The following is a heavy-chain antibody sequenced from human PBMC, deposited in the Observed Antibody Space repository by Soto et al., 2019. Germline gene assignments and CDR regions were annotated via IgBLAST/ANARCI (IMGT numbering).Heavy chain of an antibody. Sequence: SETLSLTCTVSGGSISSYYWSWIRQPPGKGLEWIGYIYYSGSTNYNPSLKSRVTISVDTSKNQFSLKLSSVTAADTAVYYCARVYLVPAAYNWFDPWGQGTLVTVSS. V-gene: IGHV4-59*01. CDR3: ARVYLVPAAYNWFDP. J-gene: IGHJ5*02. CDR1: GGSISSYY. D-gene: IGHD2-2*01. CDR2: IYYSGST.